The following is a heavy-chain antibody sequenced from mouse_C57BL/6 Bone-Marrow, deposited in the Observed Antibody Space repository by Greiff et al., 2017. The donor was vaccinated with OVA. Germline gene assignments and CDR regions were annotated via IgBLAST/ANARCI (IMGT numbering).Heavy chain of an antibody. CDR1: GFSLSTFGMG. V-gene: IGHV8-8*01. Sequence: QVTLKESGPGILQPSQTLSLTCSFSGFSLSTFGMGVGWIRQPSGKGLEWLAHIWWDDARYYHQALKNRLTISKDTSKTQGLLKIANVDTADTATYYCARMSIYYEYDGYAMDYWGQGTSVTVSS. D-gene: IGHD2-4*01. J-gene: IGHJ4*01. CDR3: ARMSIYYEYDGYAMDY. CDR2: IWWDDAR.